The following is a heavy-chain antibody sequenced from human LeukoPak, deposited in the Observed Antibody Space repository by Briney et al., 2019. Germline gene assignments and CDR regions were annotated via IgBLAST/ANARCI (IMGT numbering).Heavy chain of an antibody. J-gene: IGHJ4*02. CDR3: AKSLDSLYYDRSGYYPTRFDY. D-gene: IGHD3-22*01. Sequence: GGSLRLSCAASGFTFSSYAMNWVRQAPGKGLEWVSAISGSSGSTYYADSVKGRFTISRDNSKNTLYLQMNSLRAEDTAVYYCAKSLDSLYYDRSGYYPTRFDYWGQGTLVTVSS. CDR2: ISGSSGST. V-gene: IGHV3-23*01. CDR1: GFTFSSYA.